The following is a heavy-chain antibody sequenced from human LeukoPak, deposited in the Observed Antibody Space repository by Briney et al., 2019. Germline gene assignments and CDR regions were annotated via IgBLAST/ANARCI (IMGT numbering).Heavy chain of an antibody. J-gene: IGHJ4*02. CDR1: GFTFSSYS. CDR2: ISSSGSYI. Sequence: KAGGSLRLSCAASGFTFSSYSMNWVRQAPGPGLEWVSSISSSGSYIYYADSLKGRFTISRDNAENALYLQMNSLRAEDTAVYYCARDMSGYEIDYWGQGTLVTVSS. V-gene: IGHV3-21*01. D-gene: IGHD5-12*01. CDR3: ARDMSGYEIDY.